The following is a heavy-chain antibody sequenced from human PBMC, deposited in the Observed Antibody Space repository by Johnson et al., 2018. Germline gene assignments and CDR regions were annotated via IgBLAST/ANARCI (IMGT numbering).Heavy chain of an antibody. J-gene: IGHJ6*03. V-gene: IGHV3-30-3*01. Sequence: QVQLVESGGGVVQPGRSLRLSCAASGFTFSSYAMHWVRQAPGKGLEWVAVISYDGSNKYYADSVKVRFTISRDNSKNTLYLQMNSPRAEGTAVYYCARSLWFGESAGYMDVWGKGTTVTVSS. CDR1: GFTFSSYA. D-gene: IGHD3-10*01. CDR3: ARSLWFGESAGYMDV. CDR2: ISYDGSNK.